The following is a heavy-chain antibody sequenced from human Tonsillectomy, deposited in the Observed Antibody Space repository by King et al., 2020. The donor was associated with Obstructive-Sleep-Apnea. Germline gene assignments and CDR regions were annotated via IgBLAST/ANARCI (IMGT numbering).Heavy chain of an antibody. D-gene: IGHD3-9*01. CDR1: GYTFTNYG. Sequence: QLVQSGAEVKKPGASVKVSCKASGYTFTNYGISWVRQAPGQGLEWMGWISTYNGNTNYAQKLQGRVTMTTDTSTSTAYMELRSLRSDDTAVYYCARDGPPYFDWPQMSYLDYWGQGTLVTVSS. CDR2: ISTYNGNT. CDR3: ARDGPPYFDWPQMSYLDY. V-gene: IGHV1-18*01. J-gene: IGHJ4*02.